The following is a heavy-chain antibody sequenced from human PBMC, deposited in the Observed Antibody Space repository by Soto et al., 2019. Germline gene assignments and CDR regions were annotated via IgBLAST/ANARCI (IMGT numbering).Heavy chain of an antibody. CDR3: AKSTGGTANGMDV. CDR1: GFTFADYG. J-gene: IGHJ6*02. V-gene: IGHV3-9*01. CDR2: ISWSGGSI. D-gene: IGHD2-8*02. Sequence: EVQLVESGGGLVQPGRSLRLSCAASGFTFADYGMHWVREVPGKGLEWVSGISWSGGSIGYADSVKGRFSISRDNAKNSLYLQMNILRGEDTALYYCAKSTGGTANGMDVWGQGTTVTVSS.